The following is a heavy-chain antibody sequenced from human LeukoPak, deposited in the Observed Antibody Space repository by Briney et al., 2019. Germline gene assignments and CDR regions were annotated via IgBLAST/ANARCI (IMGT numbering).Heavy chain of an antibody. CDR2: ISGGGGST. J-gene: IGHJ4*02. Sequence: GGSLKLSCAASGFTFSNYAMSWVRQAPGKGLEWVSAISGGGGSTYYADSVKGRFTISRDNSKNTLYLQVNSLRAEDTAVYYCAKDPLVRGVTYDYWGQGTLVTVSS. CDR1: GFTFSNYA. CDR3: AKDPLVRGVTYDY. V-gene: IGHV3-23*01. D-gene: IGHD3-10*01.